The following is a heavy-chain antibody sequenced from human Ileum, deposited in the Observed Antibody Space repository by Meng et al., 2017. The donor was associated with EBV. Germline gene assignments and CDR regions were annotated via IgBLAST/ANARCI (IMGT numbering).Heavy chain of an antibody. J-gene: IGHJ4*02. D-gene: IGHD6-13*01. CDR3: ARGFYTYGSSCFDY. CDR2: INHSGST. CDR1: GGSFSCYY. V-gene: IGHV4-34*01. Sequence: QVQPKEGGEGLLIPSVTLSLTVAAYGGSFSCYYWPWIRQPPGKGLEWIGEINHSGSTNYNPSLKSRVTISVDKNQFSLKLSSVTAADTAVYYCARGFYTYGSSCFDYWGQGTLVTVSS.